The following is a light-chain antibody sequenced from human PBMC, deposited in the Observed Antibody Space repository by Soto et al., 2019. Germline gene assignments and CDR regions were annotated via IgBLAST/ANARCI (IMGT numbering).Light chain of an antibody. CDR1: QSISSTY. CDR3: QQYGGSPET. V-gene: IGKV3-20*01. J-gene: IGKJ1*01. CDR2: GVS. Sequence: EIVLTQSPGTLSLSPGERATLSCRASQSISSTYLALYQQKPGQAPRLLIHGVSNRATGIPDRFSGSGSGTDFTLIISRLEPEDFAVYYCQQYGGSPETFGQGTKVDNK.